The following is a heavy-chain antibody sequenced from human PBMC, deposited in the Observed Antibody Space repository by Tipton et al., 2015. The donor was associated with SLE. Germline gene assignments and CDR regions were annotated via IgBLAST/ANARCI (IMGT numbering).Heavy chain of an antibody. Sequence: SLRLSCAASGFTFSSYSMNWVRQAPGKGLEWVSSISSSRSYIHYADSVKGRFTISRDNAKNSLYLQMNSLRAEDTAVYYCAKVPLYSSSDGTFDYWGQGTLVTVSS. V-gene: IGHV3-21*04. J-gene: IGHJ4*02. CDR2: ISSSRSYI. D-gene: IGHD6-13*01. CDR3: AKVPLYSSSDGTFDY. CDR1: GFTFSSYS.